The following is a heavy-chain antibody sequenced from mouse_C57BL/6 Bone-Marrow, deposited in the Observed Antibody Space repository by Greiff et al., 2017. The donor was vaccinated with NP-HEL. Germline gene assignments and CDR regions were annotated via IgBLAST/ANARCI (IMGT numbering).Heavy chain of an antibody. J-gene: IGHJ3*01. Sequence: EVKLMESGGGLVKPGGSLKLSCAASGFTFSDYGMHWVRQAPEKGLEWVAYISSGSSTIYYADTVKGRITISRDNAKNTRCLQVTSRRSEDTAVYDCARVDYSWFAYWGQGTLVTVSA. V-gene: IGHV5-17*01. CDR1: GFTFSDYG. CDR3: ARVDYSWFAY. CDR2: ISSGSSTI. D-gene: IGHD1-1*01.